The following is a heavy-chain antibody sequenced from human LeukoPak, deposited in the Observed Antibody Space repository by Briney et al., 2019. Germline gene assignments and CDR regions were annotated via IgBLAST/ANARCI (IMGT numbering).Heavy chain of an antibody. V-gene: IGHV3-30*18. Sequence: GGSLRLSCAASGFTFSSFGIHWVRQAPGKGLEWVTVISYDGSNKYYADSVKGRFTISRDNSKNTLYLQMNSLRAEDTAVYYCAKPVVTTPLYWGQGTLVTVSS. J-gene: IGHJ4*02. D-gene: IGHD2-21*02. CDR3: AKPVVTTPLY. CDR2: ISYDGSNK. CDR1: GFTFSSFG.